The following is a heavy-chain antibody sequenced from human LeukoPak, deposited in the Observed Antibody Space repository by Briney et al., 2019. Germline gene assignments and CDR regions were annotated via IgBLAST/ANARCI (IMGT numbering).Heavy chain of an antibody. D-gene: IGHD4-11*01. CDR2: ISGYNGET. CDR1: GYPFTSFG. CDR3: ARDRVYDYSNPRGFDH. V-gene: IGHV1-18*03. J-gene: IGHJ4*02. Sequence: ASVKVSCKASGYPFTSFGTSWVRQAPGQGLEWMGWISGYNGETNYAQNLQGRVTMTTDTSTSTAYMELGSLRSDDMAVYYCARDRVYDYSNPRGFDHWGQGTLVPVSS.